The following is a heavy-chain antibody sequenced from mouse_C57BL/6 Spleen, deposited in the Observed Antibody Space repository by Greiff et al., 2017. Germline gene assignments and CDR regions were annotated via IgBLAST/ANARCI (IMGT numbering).Heavy chain of an antibody. J-gene: IGHJ2*01. CDR2: IYPSDSYT. Sequence: QVQLQQSGAELVMPGASVKLSCKASGYTFTSYWMHWVKQRPGQGLEWIGEIYPSDSYTNYNQKFKGKSTLTVDKSSSTAYMQLSSLTSEDSAVYYCARWGDYLDYWGQGTTLTVSS. V-gene: IGHV1-69*01. CDR1: GYTFTSYW. CDR3: ARWGDYLDY.